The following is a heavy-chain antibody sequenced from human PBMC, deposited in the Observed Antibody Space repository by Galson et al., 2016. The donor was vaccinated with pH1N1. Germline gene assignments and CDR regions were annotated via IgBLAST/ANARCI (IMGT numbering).Heavy chain of an antibody. V-gene: IGHV3-7*03. J-gene: IGHJ3*02. CDR2: INQTGSVQ. Sequence: SLRLSCAASGFTFSNYWMSWVRQAPGKGLEWVANINQTGSVQYYVDSVKGRFTVSRDNAKNSLYLQMNSLRGGDTAVYYCARDRGFLSVTTGAFHMWGQGTMVTVSS. CDR3: ARDRGFLSVTTGAFHM. D-gene: IGHD4-17*01. CDR1: GFTFSNYW.